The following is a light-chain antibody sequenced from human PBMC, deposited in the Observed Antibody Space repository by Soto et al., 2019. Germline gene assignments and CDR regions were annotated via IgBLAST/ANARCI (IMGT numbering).Light chain of an antibody. CDR1: QRVGSS. J-gene: IGKJ5*01. CDR2: DAS. Sequence: EIVLNQSAGTLSLSTGERATLSCRASQRVGSSFAWYQQRPGQAPRLLIYDASIRATGIPARFSGSGSGTDFTLTIRNLEPEDFAVYYCQQYGSSPIPFGQGTRLEIK. V-gene: IGKV3-20*01. CDR3: QQYGSSPIP.